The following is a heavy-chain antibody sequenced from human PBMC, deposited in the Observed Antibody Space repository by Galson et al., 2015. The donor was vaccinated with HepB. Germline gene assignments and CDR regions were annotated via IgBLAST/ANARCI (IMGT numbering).Heavy chain of an antibody. D-gene: IGHD2-2*01. Sequence: SLRLSCAASGFTFSNAWMNWVRQAPGKGLEWVGRIKSKTDGGTTDYAAPVKGRFTISRDDSKNTLYLQMNSLKTEDTAVYYCTTDRPDIVVVPAAIHDAFDIWGQGTMVTVSS. CDR1: GFTFSNAW. CDR2: IKSKTDGGTT. V-gene: IGHV3-15*07. CDR3: TTDRPDIVVVPAAIHDAFDI. J-gene: IGHJ3*02.